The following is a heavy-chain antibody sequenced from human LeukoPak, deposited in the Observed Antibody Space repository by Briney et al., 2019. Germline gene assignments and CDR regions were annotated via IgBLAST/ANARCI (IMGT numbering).Heavy chain of an antibody. J-gene: IGHJ4*02. CDR3: ARDRSKYYYDSSGYYPYYFDY. Sequence: GGSLRLSCAASGFTFSSYSMNWVRQAPGKGLEWVAVISYDGSNKYYADSVKGRFTISRDNSKNTLYLQMNSLRAEDTAVYYCARDRSKYYYDSSGYYPYYFDYWGQGTLVTVSS. CDR1: GFTFSSYS. D-gene: IGHD3-22*01. V-gene: IGHV3-30*05. CDR2: ISYDGSNK.